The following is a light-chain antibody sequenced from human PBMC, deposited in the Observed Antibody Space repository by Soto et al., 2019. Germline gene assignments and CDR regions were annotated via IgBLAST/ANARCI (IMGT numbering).Light chain of an antibody. V-gene: IGLV2-14*01. Sequence: QSALTQPASVSGSPGQSITISCTGTSSDVGAYNYVSWYQQHPDKAPILMIFEVSDRPSGVSNRFSGSNSGNTASLTISGLQAEDEADYFCSSYTSNSTLVFGGGTKLTVL. CDR1: SSDVGAYNY. CDR2: EVS. CDR3: SSYTSNSTLV. J-gene: IGLJ3*02.